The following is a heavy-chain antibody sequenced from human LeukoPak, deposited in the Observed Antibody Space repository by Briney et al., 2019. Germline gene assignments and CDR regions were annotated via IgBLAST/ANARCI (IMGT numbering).Heavy chain of an antibody. CDR2: INPNSGGT. J-gene: IGHJ6*03. CDR1: GYTFTGYY. Sequence: ASVKVSCKASGYTFTGYYMHWVRQAPGQGLERMGWINPNSGGTNYAQKFQGRVTMTRDTSISTAYMELSRLRSDDTAVYYCIRGSGSYRGYYYYMDVWGKGTTVTIS. D-gene: IGHD3-10*01. CDR3: IRGSGSYRGYYYYMDV. V-gene: IGHV1-2*02.